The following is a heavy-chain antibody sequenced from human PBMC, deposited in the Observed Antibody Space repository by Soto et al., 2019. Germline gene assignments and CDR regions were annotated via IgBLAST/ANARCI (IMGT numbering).Heavy chain of an antibody. CDR2: IIPTIGTT. D-gene: IGHD5-12*01. CDR1: GDTFTIFA. J-gene: IGHJ4*02. Sequence: QVQLVQSGAEVKKPGSSVKVSCKASGDTFTIFAISWVRQAPGQGLEWMGGIIPTIGTTNYAERFQGRIRITGDESTGTAYMELSSLKSEDTAVYYCARDLGSGYDPGDYWGQGTLVTVSS. CDR3: ARDLGSGYDPGDY. V-gene: IGHV1-69*12.